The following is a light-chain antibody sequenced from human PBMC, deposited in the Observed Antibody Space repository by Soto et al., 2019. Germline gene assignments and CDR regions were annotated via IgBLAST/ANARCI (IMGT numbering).Light chain of an antibody. CDR3: QQYNKWPLT. CDR1: QSVSNN. V-gene: IGKV3-15*01. J-gene: IGKJ4*01. CDR2: FAS. Sequence: EIVMTQSPATLSVSPGEKATLSCRASQSVSNNLAWYQQKPGQAPMLLIYFASTRATAIPARFSGSGSGTEFSLTISSLQPEDFAVYYCQQYNKWPLTFGGGTKVETK.